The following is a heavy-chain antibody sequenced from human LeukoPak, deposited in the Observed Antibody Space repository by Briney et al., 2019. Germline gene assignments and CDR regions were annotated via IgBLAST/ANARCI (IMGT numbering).Heavy chain of an antibody. D-gene: IGHD3-10*01. V-gene: IGHV1-18*01. CDR1: GYTFSSYG. CDR3: ARDWGPYYYGSGSYPDAFDI. J-gene: IGHJ3*02. Sequence: GASVKVSCKASGYTFSSYGISWVRQAPGQGLEWMGWINTYNGNTNYAQKLQGRVTMTTDTSTSTAYMELRSLRSDDTAVYYCARDWGPYYYGSGSYPDAFDIWGQGTMVTVSS. CDR2: INTYNGNT.